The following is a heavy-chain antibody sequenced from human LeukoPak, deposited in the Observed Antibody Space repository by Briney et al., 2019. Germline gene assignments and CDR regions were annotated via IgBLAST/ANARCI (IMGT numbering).Heavy chain of an antibody. CDR2: IYYSGST. CDR1: GGSISSGGYY. J-gene: IGHJ4*02. V-gene: IGHV4-31*03. D-gene: IGHD3-3*02. Sequence: SETLSLTRTVSGGSISSGGYYWSWIRQHPGKGLEWIGYIYYSGSTYYNPSLKSRVTISVDTSKNQFSLKLSSVTAADTAVYYCARLSGDYVDYWGQGALVTVSS. CDR3: ARLSGDYVDY.